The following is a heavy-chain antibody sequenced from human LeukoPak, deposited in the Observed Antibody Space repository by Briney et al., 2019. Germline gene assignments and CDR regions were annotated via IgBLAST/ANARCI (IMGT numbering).Heavy chain of an antibody. Sequence: PGGSLRLSCAASGFTFSSYAMHWVRQAPGKGLEWVAVISYDGSNKYYADSVKGRFTISRDNSKNTLYLRMNSLRAEDTAVYYCARDAFGSIAAQRFDPWGQGTLVTVSS. V-gene: IGHV3-30-3*01. D-gene: IGHD6-6*01. CDR3: ARDAFGSIAAQRFDP. CDR2: ISYDGSNK. CDR1: GFTFSSYA. J-gene: IGHJ5*02.